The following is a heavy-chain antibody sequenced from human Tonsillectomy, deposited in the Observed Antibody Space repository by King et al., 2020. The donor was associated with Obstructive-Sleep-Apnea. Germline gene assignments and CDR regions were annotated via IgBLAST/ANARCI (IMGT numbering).Heavy chain of an antibody. Sequence: VQLVESGGGFIQPGGSLKLSCAASGFTLTTYAMSWVRQAPGKGLEWVSTISGSGGSTYYADSVRGRFTISRDNSKSTLYLQMNSLRAADTALYYFATMAGDCCWHVYYYPMDVWGQGTTVTVSS. CDR2: ISGSGGST. J-gene: IGHJ6*02. V-gene: IGHV3-23*04. CDR1: GFTLTTYA. CDR3: ATMAGDCCWHVYYYPMDV. D-gene: IGHD2-21*02.